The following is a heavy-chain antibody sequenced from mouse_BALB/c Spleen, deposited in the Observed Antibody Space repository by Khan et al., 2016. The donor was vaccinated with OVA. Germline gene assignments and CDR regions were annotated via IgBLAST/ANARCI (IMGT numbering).Heavy chain of an antibody. D-gene: IGHD1-1*01. J-gene: IGHJ3*01. Sequence: QVQLQQSGPELVRPGASVKMSCKASGYTFTSFWIHWVKQRPGQGLQWIGMIDPSKSETRLNQKFKDKATLNVDKSSNTSYMLLSRLTSEDSAVYYCARGGYGSPFAYWGQGTLVTVSA. V-gene: IGHV1S127*01. CDR3: ARGGYGSPFAY. CDR2: IDPSKSET. CDR1: GYTFTSFW.